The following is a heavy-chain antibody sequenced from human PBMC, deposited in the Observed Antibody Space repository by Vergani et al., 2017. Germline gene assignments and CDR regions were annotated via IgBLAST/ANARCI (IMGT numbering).Heavy chain of an antibody. D-gene: IGHD3-10*01. Sequence: QLQLQESGPGLVKPSETLSLTCTVSGGSISSGSYYWSWIRQPAGKGLVWIGRIYTSGSTNYNPSLKSRVTISVDTSKNQFSLKLSSVTAADTAVYYCARDYGSGSYDWGQGTLVTVSS. CDR1: GGSISSGSYY. CDR2: IYTSGST. CDR3: ARDYGSGSYD. V-gene: IGHV4-61*02. J-gene: IGHJ4*02.